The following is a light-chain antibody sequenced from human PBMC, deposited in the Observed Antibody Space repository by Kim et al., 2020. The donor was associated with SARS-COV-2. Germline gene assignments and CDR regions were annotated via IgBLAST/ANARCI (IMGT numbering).Light chain of an antibody. CDR1: QSISSY. CDR3: KHGYSTPLT. Sequence: DIQMTQSPSSLSASVGDRVTITCRASQSISSYLNWYQQKPGKAPKLLVYAASSLQSGVPSRFSGSGSGTDFTLTISSLQPEDFATYYCKHGYSTPLTCGGGTKVDIK. J-gene: IGKJ4*02. V-gene: IGKV1-39*01. CDR2: AAS.